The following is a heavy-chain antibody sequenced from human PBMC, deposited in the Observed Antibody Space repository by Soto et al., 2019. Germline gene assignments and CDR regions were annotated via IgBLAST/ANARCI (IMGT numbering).Heavy chain of an antibody. Sequence: QVQLVHSGAEVKKPGASVKVSCKASGYTFTSYYMHWVRQAPGQGLEWMGVINPNGVYTNYAQKFQGRVTMTRDTSTTTIYMELSSLRSEDTAVYYCARAAAAGNGRRVDVWGQGTTVTVSS. J-gene: IGHJ6*02. D-gene: IGHD6-13*01. CDR3: ARAAAAGNGRRVDV. CDR2: INPNGVYT. V-gene: IGHV1-46*01. CDR1: GYTFTSYY.